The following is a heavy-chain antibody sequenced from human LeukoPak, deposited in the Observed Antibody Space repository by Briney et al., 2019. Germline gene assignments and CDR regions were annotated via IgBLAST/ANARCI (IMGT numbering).Heavy chain of an antibody. Sequence: SETLSLTCTVSGGSISSSTYYWGWFRRPPGRGLEWIGSFYYGGSYSGSTFYSPSLKSRVTVSVDTSKNQFSLKLTSVTASDTAVYYCARRVGTWSVNWFDPWGQGILVTVSS. CDR1: GGSISSSTYY. V-gene: IGHV4-39*01. D-gene: IGHD4-23*01. CDR3: ARRVGTWSVNWFDP. CDR2: FYYGGSYSGST. J-gene: IGHJ5*02.